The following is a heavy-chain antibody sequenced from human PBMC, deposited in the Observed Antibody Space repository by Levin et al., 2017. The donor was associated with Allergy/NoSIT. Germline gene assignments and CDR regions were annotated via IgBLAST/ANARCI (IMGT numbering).Heavy chain of an antibody. CDR2: IYRSGDT. J-gene: IGHJ4*02. V-gene: IGHV4-4*02. CDR1: GGSISTDNW. CDR3: ATVEGLFCSGVSCSYSFHY. D-gene: IGHD3-9*01. Sequence: SETLSLTCAVSGGSISTDNWWSWIRQPPGKGLEWIGEIYRSGDTNHNPSLRSRVTMSGEKSKNHFSLNLRSLTAADTAVYYCATVEGLFCSGVSCSYSFHYWGQGALVTVSS.